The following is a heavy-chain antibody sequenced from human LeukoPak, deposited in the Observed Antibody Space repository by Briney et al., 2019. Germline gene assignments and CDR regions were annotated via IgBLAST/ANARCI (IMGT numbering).Heavy chain of an antibody. CDR1: GGSLCSYY. CDR2: IYYSGST. CDR3: ARRSGDDAFDI. D-gene: IGHD7-27*01. Sequence: KPSGTPSLTRTVSGGSLCSYYWGWIPPAPRKGLGWIGYIYYSGSTNYNPSLKSRVTISVDTSKNQFSLKLSSVTAADTAVYYCARRSGDDAFDIWGQGTMVTVSP. V-gene: IGHV4-59*01. J-gene: IGHJ3*02.